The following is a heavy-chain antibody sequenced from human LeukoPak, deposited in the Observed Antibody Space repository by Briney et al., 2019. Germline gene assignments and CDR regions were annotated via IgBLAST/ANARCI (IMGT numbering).Heavy chain of an antibody. V-gene: IGHV1-69*05. CDR1: GGTFSRYA. CDR3: ARGSNLNYDFYYHMDV. Sequence: ASVKVSCKASGGTFSRYAISWVRQAPGQGLEWMGGIIPIFGAANCAQKFQGRVTITTDESTSTAYMELSSLRSEDTAVYYCARGSNLNYDFYYHMDVWGKGTTVTVSS. J-gene: IGHJ6*03. D-gene: IGHD1-1*01. CDR2: IIPIFGAA.